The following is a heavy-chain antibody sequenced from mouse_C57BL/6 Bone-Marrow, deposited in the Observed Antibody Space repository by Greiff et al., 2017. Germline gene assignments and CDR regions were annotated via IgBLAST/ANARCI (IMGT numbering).Heavy chain of an antibody. CDR2: IDPSDSYT. CDR1: GYTFTSYW. V-gene: IGHV1-69*01. CDR3: ARGNMNAMDY. Sequence: QVQLKQPGAELVMPGASVKLSCKASGYTFTSYWMHWVKQRPGQGLEWIGEIDPSDSYTNYNQKFKGKSTLTVDKSSSTAYMQLSSLTSEDSAVYYCARGNMNAMDYWGQGTSVTVSS. J-gene: IGHJ4*01.